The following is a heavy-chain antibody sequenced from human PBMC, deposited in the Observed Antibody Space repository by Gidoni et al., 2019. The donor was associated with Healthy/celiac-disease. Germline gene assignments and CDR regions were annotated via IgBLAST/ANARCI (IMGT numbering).Heavy chain of an antibody. Sequence: QVQLQESGPGRVKPSETLSLTCAVSAYSIDTDCYWCWLRQSPGKGLEWIGRIYHYGDTYYNSSLKSRITISSDSSKKQCSLNLRSVPAADTAIYYGTKDAWDLSKSVYWGRGTLVTVSS. D-gene: IGHD4-4*01. J-gene: IGHJ4*02. CDR2: IYHYGDT. CDR3: TKDAWDLSKSVY. V-gene: IGHV4-38-2*02. CDR1: AYSIDTDCY.